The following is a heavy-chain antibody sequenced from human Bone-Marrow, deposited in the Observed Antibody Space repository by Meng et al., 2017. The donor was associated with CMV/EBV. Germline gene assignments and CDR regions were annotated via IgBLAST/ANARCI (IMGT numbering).Heavy chain of an antibody. J-gene: IGHJ4*02. D-gene: IGHD1-26*01. CDR2: INHSGST. CDR3: AAGRPRGSYHRRICYFDY. V-gene: IGHV4-34*01. Sequence: SETLSLTCAVYGGSFSGYYWSWIRQPPGKGLEWIGEINHSGSTNYNPSLKSRVTISVDTSKNQFSLKLSSVTAADTAVYYCAAGRPRGSYHRRICYFDYWGQGTLVTVSS. CDR1: GGSFSGYY.